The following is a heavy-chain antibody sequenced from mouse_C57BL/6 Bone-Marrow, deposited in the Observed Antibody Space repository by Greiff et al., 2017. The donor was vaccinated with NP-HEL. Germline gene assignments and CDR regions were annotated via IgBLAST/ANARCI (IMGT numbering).Heavy chain of an antibody. Sequence: QVQLQQSGAELARPGASVKLSCKASGYTFTSYGISWVKQRTGQGLEWIGEIYPRSGNTYYNEKFKGKATLTADKSSSTAYMQLSSLTYEDSAVYYCARPPHYYGSRGYAMDDWGQGTSVTVSS. CDR1: GYTFTSYG. CDR2: IYPRSGNT. J-gene: IGHJ4*01. CDR3: ARPPHYYGSRGYAMDD. D-gene: IGHD1-1*01. V-gene: IGHV1-81*01.